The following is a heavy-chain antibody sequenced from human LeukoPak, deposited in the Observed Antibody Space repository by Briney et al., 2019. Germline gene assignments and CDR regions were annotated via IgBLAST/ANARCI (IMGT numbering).Heavy chain of an antibody. CDR3: ARYRVPAATDAFDI. CDR1: GGSISSGGYY. CDR2: IYHSGST. Sequence: PSETLSLTCTVSGGSISSGGYYWSWIRQPPGKGLEWIGYIYHSGSTYYNPSLKSRVTISVDRSKNQFSLKLSSVTAADTAVYYCARYRVPAATDAFDIWGQGTMVTVSS. V-gene: IGHV4-30-2*01. J-gene: IGHJ3*02. D-gene: IGHD2-2*01.